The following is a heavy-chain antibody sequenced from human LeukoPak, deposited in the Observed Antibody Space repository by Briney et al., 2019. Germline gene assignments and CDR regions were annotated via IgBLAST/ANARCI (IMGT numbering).Heavy chain of an antibody. J-gene: IGHJ3*02. CDR1: GFTFSSYA. Sequence: GGSLRLSCAASGFTFSSYAMSWVRRAPGKGLEWVSAISGSGGSTYYADSVKGRFTISRDNSKNTLYLQMNSLRAEDTAVYYCAKDWSGLYYDILTGYRGDAFDIWGQGTMVTVSS. CDR2: ISGSGGST. CDR3: AKDWSGLYYDILTGYRGDAFDI. D-gene: IGHD3-9*01. V-gene: IGHV3-23*01.